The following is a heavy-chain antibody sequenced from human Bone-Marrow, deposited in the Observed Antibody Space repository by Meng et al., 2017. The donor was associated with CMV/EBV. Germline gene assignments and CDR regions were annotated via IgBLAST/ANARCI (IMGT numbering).Heavy chain of an antibody. CDR2: IYYSGST. V-gene: IGHV4-59*01. CDR3: ARDVGQCSSTSCYNWFVP. D-gene: IGHD2-2*02. J-gene: IGHJ5*02. CDR1: GGSISSYY. Sequence: SETLSLTCTVSGGSISSYYWSWIRQPPGKGLEWIGYIYYSGSTNYNPSLKSRVTISVDTSKNQFSLKLSSVTVADTAVYYCARDVGQCSSTSCYNWFVPWGQGTLVTVSS.